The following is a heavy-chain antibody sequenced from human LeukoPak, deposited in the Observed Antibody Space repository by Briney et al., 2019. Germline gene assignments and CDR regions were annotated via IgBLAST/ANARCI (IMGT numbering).Heavy chain of an antibody. J-gene: IGHJ4*02. Sequence: ASVKVSCKASGYTFTSYGISWVRQAPGQGLEWMGGIIPIFGTANYAQKFQGRVTITADESTSTAYMELSSLRSEDTAVYYCARECNSIGGGGWYGALGYWGQGTLVTVSS. CDR3: ARECNSIGGGGWYGALGY. CDR1: GYTFTSYG. CDR2: IIPIFGTA. D-gene: IGHD6-19*01. V-gene: IGHV1-69*13.